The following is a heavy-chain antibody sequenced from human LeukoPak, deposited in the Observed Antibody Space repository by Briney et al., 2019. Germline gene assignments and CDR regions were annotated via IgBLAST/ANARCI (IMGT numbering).Heavy chain of an antibody. J-gene: IGHJ6*02. Sequence: GGSLRLSCAASGFTFSNYVMSWVRQAPGKGLEWVSGINWNGGSTGYADSVKGRFTISRDNARNSLYLQMNSLRAEDTALYFCARGGYSDSDLYYSGMDVWGQGTTVTVSS. CDR3: ARGGYSDSDLYYSGMDV. CDR1: GFTFSNYV. V-gene: IGHV3-20*04. CDR2: INWNGGST. D-gene: IGHD5-12*01.